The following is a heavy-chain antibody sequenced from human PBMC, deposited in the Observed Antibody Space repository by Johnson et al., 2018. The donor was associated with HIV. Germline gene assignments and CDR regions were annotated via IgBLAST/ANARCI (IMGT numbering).Heavy chain of an antibody. Sequence: VQLVESGGGVVQPGRSLRLSCAASGFTFSSYGMHWVRQAPGKGLEWVSGISWNSGIIGYADSVKGRFTITRDNAKNSLYLQMNSLRAGDTAVYYCARGLSSGYSGYAFDIWGQGTMVTVSS. D-gene: IGHD3-22*01. V-gene: IGHV3-9*01. J-gene: IGHJ3*02. CDR3: ARGLSSGYSGYAFDI. CDR2: ISWNSGII. CDR1: GFTFSSYG.